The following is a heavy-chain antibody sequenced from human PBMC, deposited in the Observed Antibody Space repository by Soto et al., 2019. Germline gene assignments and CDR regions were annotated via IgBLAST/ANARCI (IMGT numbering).Heavy chain of an antibody. CDR3: ARDGPGRPYGMDV. D-gene: IGHD6-6*01. V-gene: IGHV1-18*01. CDR1: GYTFNTYL. CDR2: ISISTGDT. Sequence: QVQLVQSGAEVKKPGASVMVSCKASGYTFNTYLIAWVRQAPGQGLEWMGWISISTGDTDYAQNLQGRVTLTTDPSSSTAYMELKSLRPDDTALYYCARDGPGRPYGMDVWGQGTPVIVSS. J-gene: IGHJ6*02.